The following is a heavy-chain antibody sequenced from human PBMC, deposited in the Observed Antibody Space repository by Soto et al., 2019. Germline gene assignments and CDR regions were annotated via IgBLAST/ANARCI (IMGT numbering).Heavy chain of an antibody. V-gene: IGHV4-34*01. J-gene: IGHJ5*02. Sequence: QVQLQQWGAGLLKPSETLSLTCAVYGGSFSGYYWSWIRQPPGKGLEWIGEINHSGSTNYNPSLKSRVTISVDTSKTQFSLKLSSVTAADTAVYYCARLLVAAKAYWFDPWGQGTLVTVSS. CDR3: ARLLVAAKAYWFDP. CDR1: GGSFSGYY. CDR2: INHSGST. D-gene: IGHD2-15*01.